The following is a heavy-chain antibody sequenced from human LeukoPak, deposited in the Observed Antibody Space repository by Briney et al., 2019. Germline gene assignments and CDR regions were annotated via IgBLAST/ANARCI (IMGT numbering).Heavy chain of an antibody. CDR1: GFTVSSNY. D-gene: IGHD3-10*01. J-gene: IGHJ4*02. V-gene: IGHV3-53*01. Sequence: GGSLRLSCAASGFTVSSNYMSWVRQAPGKGLEWVSVIYSGGSTYYADSVKGRFTISRDNSKNTLYLQMNSLRAEDTAGYYCAGGNYYGSGSYFDYWGQGTLVTVSS. CDR3: AGGNYYGSGSYFDY. CDR2: IYSGGST.